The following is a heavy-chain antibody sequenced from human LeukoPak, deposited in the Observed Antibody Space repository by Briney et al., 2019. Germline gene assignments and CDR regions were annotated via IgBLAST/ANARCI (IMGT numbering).Heavy chain of an antibody. CDR3: ARDRGPRTGFMVREAYDY. Sequence: GGSLRLSRAASVFTFSDYWIHSVRPAPRRGLGWVSRINTDGSITNYADSVKGRFSISRDNAKNTLYLQMSSLRAEDTAVYYCARDRGPRTGFMVREAYDYWGQGTLVTVSP. V-gene: IGHV3-74*01. CDR2: INTDGSIT. D-gene: IGHD3-10*01. CDR1: VFTFSDYW. J-gene: IGHJ4*02.